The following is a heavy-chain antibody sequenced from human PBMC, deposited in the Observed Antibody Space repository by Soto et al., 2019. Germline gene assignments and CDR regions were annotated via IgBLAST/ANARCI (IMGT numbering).Heavy chain of an antibody. CDR2: IYWDADR. J-gene: IGHJ6*02. V-gene: IGHV2-5*02. CDR3: AHSRCGGDCLQSYSSHYYYGMDV. CDR1: GFSLSTGGVG. Sequence: QITLKESGPSLVKPTQTLTLTCTFSGFSLSTGGVGVGWIRQPPGKALEWLALIYWDADRRYSPSLRSRLTVTQETSKNPEAITLHNMDPVDTATYYCAHSRCGGDCLQSYSSHYYYGMDVWGQGTTVPVSS. D-gene: IGHD2-21*02.